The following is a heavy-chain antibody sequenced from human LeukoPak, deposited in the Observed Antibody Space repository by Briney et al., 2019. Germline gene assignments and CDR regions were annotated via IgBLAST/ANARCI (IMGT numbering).Heavy chain of an antibody. J-gene: IGHJ4*02. CDR3: AKARPVEWELSYIYQDFDF. V-gene: IGHV3-23*01. D-gene: IGHD1-26*01. CDR1: GFTFSNYA. CDR2: ISGSGGNT. Sequence: PGGSLRLSCAASGFTFSNYAMSWVRQAPGKGLEWVSVISGSGGNTYYTDSVKGRFTISRDNSKNTLYLQMYSLRAEDTAVYYCAKARPVEWELSYIYQDFDFWGQGTLVTVSS.